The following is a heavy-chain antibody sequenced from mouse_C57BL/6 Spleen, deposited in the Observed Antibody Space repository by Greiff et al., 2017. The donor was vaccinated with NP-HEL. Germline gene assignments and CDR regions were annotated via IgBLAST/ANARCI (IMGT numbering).Heavy chain of an antibody. CDR3: ARDNWDYWYFDV. V-gene: IGHV5-4*01. Sequence: EVKLVESGGGLVKPGGSLKLSCAASGFTFSSYAMSWVRQTPEKRLEWVATISDGGSYTYYPDNVKGRFTISRDNAKNNLYLQMSHLKSEDTAMYYCARDNWDYWYFDVWGTGTTVTVSS. J-gene: IGHJ1*03. CDR1: GFTFSSYA. CDR2: ISDGGSYT. D-gene: IGHD4-1*01.